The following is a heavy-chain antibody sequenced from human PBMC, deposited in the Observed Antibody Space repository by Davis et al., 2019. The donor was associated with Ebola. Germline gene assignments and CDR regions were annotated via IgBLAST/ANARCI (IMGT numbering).Heavy chain of an antibody. D-gene: IGHD2-2*01. CDR3: ARVRCSSTSCRGMDV. CDR2: INTDTGNP. CDR1: GYTFTNYY. J-gene: IGHJ6*04. V-gene: IGHV7-4-1*02. Sequence: AASVKVSCKASGYTFTNYYMHWVRQAPGQGLEWMGWINTDTGNPTYTQGFTGRFVFSLDTSVSTAYLQISSLKAEDTAVYYCARVRCSSTSCRGMDVWGKGTTVTVSS.